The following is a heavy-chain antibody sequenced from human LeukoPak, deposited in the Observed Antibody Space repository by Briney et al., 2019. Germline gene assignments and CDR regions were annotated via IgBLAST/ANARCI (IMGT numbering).Heavy chain of an antibody. D-gene: IGHD2-8*01. V-gene: IGHV4-30-2*01. CDR1: GGSISSGGYS. CDR3: ASAIVRFDRQYYFDY. CDR2: IYHSGST. J-gene: IGHJ4*02. Sequence: KASETLSLTCAVSGGSISSGGYSWSWIRQPPGKGLEWIGYIYHSGSTYYNPSLKSRVTMSVVTSKNQFSLKLSSVTAADTAVYYCASAIVRFDRQYYFDYWGQGTLVTVSS.